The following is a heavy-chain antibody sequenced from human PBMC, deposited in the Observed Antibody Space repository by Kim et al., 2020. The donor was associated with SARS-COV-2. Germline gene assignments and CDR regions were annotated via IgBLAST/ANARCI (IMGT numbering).Heavy chain of an antibody. J-gene: IGHJ6*01. CDR1: GFTVSSNY. Sequence: GGSLRLSCAASGFTVSSNYMSWVRQAPGKGLEWVSVIYSGGSTYYADSVKGRFTISRHNSKNTLYLQMNSLRAEDTAVYYCARDGDWNYGGRGMDVWGQGTTVTVSS. V-gene: IGHV3-53*04. CDR2: IYSGGST. D-gene: IGHD1-7*01. CDR3: ARDGDWNYGGRGMDV.